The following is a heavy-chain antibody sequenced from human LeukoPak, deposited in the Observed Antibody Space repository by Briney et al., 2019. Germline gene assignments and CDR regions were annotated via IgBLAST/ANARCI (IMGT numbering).Heavy chain of an antibody. CDR3: ARPSRDGYRYTFDY. Sequence: PSETLSLTCTVSGGSIGSYYWSWIRQPPGKGLEWSGYIYNSGSTNYSPSLKSRVTISVDTPKNQFSLKLSSVTAADTAVYYCARPSRDGYRYTFDYWGQGILVTVSS. V-gene: IGHV4-59*01. J-gene: IGHJ4*02. D-gene: IGHD5-24*01. CDR2: IYNSGST. CDR1: GGSIGSYY.